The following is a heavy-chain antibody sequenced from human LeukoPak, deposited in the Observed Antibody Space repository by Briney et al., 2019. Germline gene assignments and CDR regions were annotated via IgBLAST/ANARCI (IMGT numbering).Heavy chain of an antibody. Sequence: GGSLRLSCAASGFTFSSYAMHWVRQAPGKGLEWVAVISYDGSNKYYADSVKGRFTISRDNSKNTLYLQMNSLRAEDTAVYYCARDGYSSSSEGGPFDYWGQGTLVIVSS. J-gene: IGHJ4*02. V-gene: IGHV3-30-3*01. CDR3: ARDGYSSSSEGGPFDY. CDR1: GFTFSSYA. D-gene: IGHD6-6*01. CDR2: ISYDGSNK.